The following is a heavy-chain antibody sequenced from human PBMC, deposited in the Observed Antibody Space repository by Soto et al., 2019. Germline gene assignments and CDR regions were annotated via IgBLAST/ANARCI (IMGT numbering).Heavy chain of an antibody. V-gene: IGHV4-31*03. CDR2: IYYSGST. D-gene: IGHD5-18*01. CDR1: GGSISSGGYY. Sequence: LSLSCTVTGGSISSGGYYWSWIRQHPGKGLEGIGYIYYSGSTYYNPSLKSRVTISVDTSKNQFSLKLSSVTAADTAVYYCARERVLGSRAGLPYYYYGMDVWGQGTTVTVSS. J-gene: IGHJ6*02. CDR3: ARERVLGSRAGLPYYYYGMDV.